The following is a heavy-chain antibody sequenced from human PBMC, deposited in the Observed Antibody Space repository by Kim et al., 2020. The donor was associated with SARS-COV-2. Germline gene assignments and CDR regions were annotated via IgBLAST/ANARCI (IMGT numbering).Heavy chain of an antibody. J-gene: IGHJ6*02. CDR2: ISGSGGST. Sequence: GGSLRLSCAASGFTFSSYAMSWVRQAPGKGLEWVSAISGSGGSTYYADSVKGRFTISRDNSKNTLYLQMNSLRAEDTAVYYCAKEYCGGDCYTYYYYGMDVWGQGTTVTVSS. D-gene: IGHD2-21*02. CDR3: AKEYCGGDCYTYYYYGMDV. CDR1: GFTFSSYA. V-gene: IGHV3-23*01.